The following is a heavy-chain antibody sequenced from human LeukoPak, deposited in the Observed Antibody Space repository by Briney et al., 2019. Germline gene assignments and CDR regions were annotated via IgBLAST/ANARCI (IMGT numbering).Heavy chain of an antibody. D-gene: IGHD3-10*01. J-gene: IGHJ4*02. V-gene: IGHV4-59*01. Sequence: SETLSLTCTVSGGSISSYYWSWIRQPPGKGLEWIGYIYYSGSTNYNPSLKSRVTISVDTSKNQFSLKLSSVTAADTAVYHCARARSDYGSGSGFDYWGQGTLVTVSS. CDR1: GGSISSYY. CDR2: IYYSGST. CDR3: ARARSDYGSGSGFDY.